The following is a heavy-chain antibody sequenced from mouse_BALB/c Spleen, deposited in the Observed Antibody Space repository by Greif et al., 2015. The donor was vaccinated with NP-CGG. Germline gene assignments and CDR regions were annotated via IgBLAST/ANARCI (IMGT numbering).Heavy chain of an antibody. CDR3: AREGNGYDGRVDY. CDR1: GYTFTSYV. CDR2: INPYNDGT. V-gene: IGHV1-14*01. Sequence: EVQLQQSGPELVKPGASVKMSCKASGYTFTSYVMHWVKQKPGQGLEWIGYINPYNDGTKYNEKFKGKATLTSDKSSSTAYMELSSLTSEDSAVYYCAREGNGYDGRVDYWGQGTTLTVSS. J-gene: IGHJ2*01. D-gene: IGHD2-2*01.